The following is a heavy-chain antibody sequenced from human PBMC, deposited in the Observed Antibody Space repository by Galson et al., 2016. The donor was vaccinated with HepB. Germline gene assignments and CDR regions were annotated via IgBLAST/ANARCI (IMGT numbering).Heavy chain of an antibody. V-gene: IGHV4-30-4*01. D-gene: IGHD6-25*01. CDR1: GVSIGSGDHY. J-gene: IGHJ5*02. CDR3: ARARYTSAWFDH. CDR2: FYYRST. Sequence: TLSLTCIGSGVSIGSGDHYWTWIRQPPGMVPEWLGYFYYRSTHYNPSLKSRLSISKHSSRNEFSMKLTSLTAADSAVYFCARARYTSAWFDHWGPGLLVTVSS.